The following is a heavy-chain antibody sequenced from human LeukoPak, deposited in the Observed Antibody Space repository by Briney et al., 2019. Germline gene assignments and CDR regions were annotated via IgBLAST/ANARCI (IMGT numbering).Heavy chain of an antibody. J-gene: IGHJ1*01. V-gene: IGHV1-18*01. D-gene: IGHD1-26*01. CDR2: ISAYNGNT. CDR3: ARDQVGATPLGDFQH. Sequence: GASVKVSCKASGYTFTSYGISWVRQAPGQGLEWMGWISAYNGNTNYVQKLQGRVTMTTDTSTSTAYMELRSLRSDDTAVYYCARDQVGATPLGDFQHWGQGTLVTVSS. CDR1: GYTFTSYG.